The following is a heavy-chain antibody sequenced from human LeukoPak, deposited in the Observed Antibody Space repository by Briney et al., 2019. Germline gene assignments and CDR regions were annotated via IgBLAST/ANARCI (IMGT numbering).Heavy chain of an antibody. CDR2: IFRTGST. CDR1: GGSIGSSSYY. V-gene: IGHV4-39*02. J-gene: IGHJ5*01. D-gene: IGHD3-10*01. CDR3: ARRVGFYGSGSLNYFDP. Sequence: SETLSLTCTVSGGSIGSSSYYWGWISQPPGKGLEWIGSIFRTGSTYYSASLKSRASISVDTSKTHFALKLASVTAADTAVYFCARRVGFYGSGSLNYFDPWGQGILVSVSS.